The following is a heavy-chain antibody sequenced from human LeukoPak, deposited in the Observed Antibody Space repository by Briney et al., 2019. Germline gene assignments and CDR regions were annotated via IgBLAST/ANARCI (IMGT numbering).Heavy chain of an antibody. D-gene: IGHD6-19*01. CDR1: GFTFSGSA. Sequence: GGSLKLSCAASGFTFSGSAMHWVRQASGKGLEWVGRIRSKANSYATAYAASVKVRFTISRDDSKNTAYLQMNSLKTEDTAVYYCAREYSSGWEPFDYWGQGTLVTVSS. J-gene: IGHJ4*02. V-gene: IGHV3-73*01. CDR3: AREYSSGWEPFDY. CDR2: IRSKANSYAT.